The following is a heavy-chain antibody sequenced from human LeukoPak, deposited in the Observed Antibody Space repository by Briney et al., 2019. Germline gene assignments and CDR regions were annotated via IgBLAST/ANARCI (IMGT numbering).Heavy chain of an antibody. D-gene: IGHD1-26*01. V-gene: IGHV4-34*01. Sequence: PSETLSLTCGVSGGSISGYYWSWIRQPPGKGLEWIGEINHSGSTNYNPSLKSRVTISVDKSKNQFSLKLSSVTAADTAVYYCARVSSGATTVDYWGQGTLVTVSS. CDR1: GGSISGYY. J-gene: IGHJ4*02. CDR3: ARVSSGATTVDY. CDR2: INHSGST.